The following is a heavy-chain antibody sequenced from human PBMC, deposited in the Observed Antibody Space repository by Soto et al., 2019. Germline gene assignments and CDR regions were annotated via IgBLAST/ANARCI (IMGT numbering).Heavy chain of an antibody. CDR3: ARQVPAAIRLGGFDP. D-gene: IGHD2-2*02. V-gene: IGHV4-39*01. Sequence: SETLSLTCTVSGGSISRSTYYWGWIRQPPGKGLGWIGSIYYSWSTYYRPSLKSRVTIAVDTSKNQFSLKLSSVTAADTAVYYCARQVPAAIRLGGFDPWGQGTLVTVSS. J-gene: IGHJ5*02. CDR2: IYYSWST. CDR1: GGSISRSTYY.